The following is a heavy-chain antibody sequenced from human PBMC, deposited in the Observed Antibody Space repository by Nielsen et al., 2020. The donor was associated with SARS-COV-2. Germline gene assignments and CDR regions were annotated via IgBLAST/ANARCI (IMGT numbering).Heavy chain of an antibody. V-gene: IGHV4-39*01. D-gene: IGHD6-6*01. CDR2: IYYSGST. CDR3: ARLQYAAARPLGMDV. CDR1: GDSISSRGNY. Sequence: SETLSLTCTVSGDSISSRGNYWAWIRQSPGKGLEWIGSIYYSGSTHYNPSLKSRVAISVDTSKSQFSLRLSSVTAADTAVYYCARLQYAAARPLGMDVWGQGTTVTVS. J-gene: IGHJ6*02.